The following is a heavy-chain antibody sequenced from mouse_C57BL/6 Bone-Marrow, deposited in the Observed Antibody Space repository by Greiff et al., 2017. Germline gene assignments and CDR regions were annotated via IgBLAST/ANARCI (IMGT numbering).Heavy chain of an antibody. D-gene: IGHD1-1*01. CDR1: GYTFTSYG. CDR3: SRSRNYYGSTDYFDY. CDR2: IYIGNGYT. J-gene: IGHJ2*01. Sequence: VHVKQSGAELVRPGSSVKMSCKTSGYTFTSYGINWVKQRPGQGLEWIGYIYIGNGYTEYNEKFKGKATLTSDTSSSTAYLQLSSLTSEDSAIYVWSRSRNYYGSTDYFDYWGQGTTLTVSS. V-gene: IGHV1-58*01.